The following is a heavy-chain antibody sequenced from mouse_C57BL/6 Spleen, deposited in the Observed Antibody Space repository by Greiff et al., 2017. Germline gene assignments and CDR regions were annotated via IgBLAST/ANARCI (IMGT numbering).Heavy chain of an antibody. CDR3: ARTVGSYAMDY. V-gene: IGHV1-76*01. Sequence: VQLQQSGAELVRPGASVKLSCKASGYTFPDYYINWVKQRPGQGLEWIARIYPGSGNTYYNEKFKGKATLTAEKSSSTAYMQLSSLPSEYSAVYFCARTVGSYAMDYWGQGTSVTVSS. J-gene: IGHJ4*01. CDR2: IYPGSGNT. CDR1: GYTFPDYY.